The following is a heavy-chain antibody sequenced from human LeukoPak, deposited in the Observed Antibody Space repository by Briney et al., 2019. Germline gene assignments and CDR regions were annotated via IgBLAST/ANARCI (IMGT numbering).Heavy chain of an antibody. D-gene: IGHD6-13*01. J-gene: IGHJ4*02. CDR2: IRSKGYGGTT. CDR1: GFTFGDYG. V-gene: IGHV3-49*04. Sequence: PGGSLRLSCTASGFTFGDYGMSWVRQAPGKGLEWVGFIRSKGYGGTTENAASVKGRFTISRDDSKSIAYLQMNSLTAEDTAVYHCARGENWQQLVQFWGQGTLVTVSS. CDR3: ARGENWQQLVQF.